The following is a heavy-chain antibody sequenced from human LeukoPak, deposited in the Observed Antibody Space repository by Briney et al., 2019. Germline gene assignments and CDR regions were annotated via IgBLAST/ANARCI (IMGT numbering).Heavy chain of an antibody. J-gene: IGHJ4*02. Sequence: ASVKVSCKASGFTFSGHYIHWVRQAPGQGLKWMGYINPHSGGTSSPQKFQGRVTMTTDTSISAVYMELSSLTSDDTAMYYCVREGNELLSKNFDYWGQGSLVTVSS. CDR2: INPHSGGT. V-gene: IGHV1-2*02. CDR3: VREGNELLSKNFDY. D-gene: IGHD2-21*02. CDR1: GFTFSGHY.